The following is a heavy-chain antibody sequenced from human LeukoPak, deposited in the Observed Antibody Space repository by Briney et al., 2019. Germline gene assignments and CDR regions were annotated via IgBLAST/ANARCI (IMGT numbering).Heavy chain of an antibody. J-gene: IGHJ4*02. CDR2: IYTSGST. CDR3: ATQTGAGGAYYFDY. Sequence: SETLSLTCTVSGGSISSGSYYWSWIRQPAGKGLEWIGRIYTSGSTNYNPSLKSRVTISVDTSKNQFSLKLSSVTAADTAVYYCATQTGAGGAYYFDYWGQGTLVTVSS. CDR1: GGSISSGSYY. D-gene: IGHD7-27*01. V-gene: IGHV4-61*02.